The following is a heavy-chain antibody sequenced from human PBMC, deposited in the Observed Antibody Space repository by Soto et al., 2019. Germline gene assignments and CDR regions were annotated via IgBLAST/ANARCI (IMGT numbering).Heavy chain of an antibody. CDR3: ARYSMGLVSHFSFDY. CDR1: CGSVSSGTYL. Sequence: SETLSLRCTVSCGSVSSGTYLWMWIRQSPGKGVEWIGYIHDSGSTNHSPSLKIRVTISVDTSNNKFSLKLSSVTAADTAVYYCARYSMGLVSHFSFDYWGQGTLVTVSS. V-gene: IGHV4-61*01. J-gene: IGHJ4*02. D-gene: IGHD1-26*01. CDR2: IHDSGST.